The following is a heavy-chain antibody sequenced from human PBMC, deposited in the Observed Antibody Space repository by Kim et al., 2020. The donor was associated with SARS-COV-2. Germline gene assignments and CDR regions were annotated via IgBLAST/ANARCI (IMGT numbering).Heavy chain of an antibody. Sequence: GGSLRLSCAASGFAFSTYGIHWVRQAPGRGLEWVALIYYHGGDKSYADSVKGRFTISRDNSKNTVYLQMNSLRVEDTAVYYCAKEGDNEFINYYYYMDVWGKGTTVTVSS. CDR1: GFAFSTYG. D-gene: IGHD1-1*01. V-gene: IGHV3-30*18. J-gene: IGHJ6*03. CDR2: IYYHGGDK. CDR3: AKEGDNEFINYYYYMDV.